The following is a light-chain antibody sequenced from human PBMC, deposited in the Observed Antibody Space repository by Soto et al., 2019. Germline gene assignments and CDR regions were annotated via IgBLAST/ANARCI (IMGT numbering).Light chain of an antibody. J-gene: IGKJ4*01. CDR3: HQYHSYPRLT. Sequence: DIQMTQSPFSVSASVGDSVTITCRASLGISNHLAWFQQKPGKSAKSLIYGASSLQSGVPSRCSGSRSGTDFILTISGLQPEDFATYYCHQYHSYPRLTFGGGTKVEIK. CDR1: LGISNH. CDR2: GAS. V-gene: IGKV1-16*01.